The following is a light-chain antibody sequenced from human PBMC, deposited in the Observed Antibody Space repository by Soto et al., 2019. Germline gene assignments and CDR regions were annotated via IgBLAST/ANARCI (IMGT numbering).Light chain of an antibody. CDR3: HQYHYLIT. CDR1: QSVIYN. V-gene: IGKV3-15*01. Sequence: EIVMTQSPATLSVSPGERATLSCRASQSVIYNLAWYQQRPGQPLRLLIYAASTRATVIPARFSGSGSGTEFTLTICSLQSEEFSVYYCHQYHYLITFGQGTRLEMK. J-gene: IGKJ5*01. CDR2: AAS.